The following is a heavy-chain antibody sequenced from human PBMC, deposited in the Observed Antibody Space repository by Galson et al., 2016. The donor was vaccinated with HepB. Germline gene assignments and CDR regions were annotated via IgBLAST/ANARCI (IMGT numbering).Heavy chain of an antibody. V-gene: IGHV3-33*01. J-gene: IGHJ4*02. Sequence: SLRLSCATSGFIFSRFAMHWVRQAPGKGLEWVAVISFDGSIQYYVDSVKGRFTISRDNSRNTVYLQMDSLRVDDTAVYYCARDGAEEMTTGLVNYWGQGTLVTVSS. CDR3: ARDGAEEMTTGLVNY. CDR1: GFIFSRFA. D-gene: IGHD5-24*01. CDR2: ISFDGSIQ.